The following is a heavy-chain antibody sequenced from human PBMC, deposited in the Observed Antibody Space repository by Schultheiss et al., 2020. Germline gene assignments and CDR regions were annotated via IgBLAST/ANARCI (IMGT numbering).Heavy chain of an antibody. CDR1: GGSISSSSYY. J-gene: IGHJ3*02. V-gene: IGHV4-39*07. CDR3: ARVGGDYVEGAFDI. Sequence: SETLSLTCTVSGGSISSSSYYWGWIRQPPGKGLEWIGYIYYSGSTYYNPSLKSRVTISVDTSKNQFSLKLSSVTAADTAVYYCARVGGDYVEGAFDIWGQGTMVTVSS. CDR2: IYYSGST. D-gene: IGHD4-17*01.